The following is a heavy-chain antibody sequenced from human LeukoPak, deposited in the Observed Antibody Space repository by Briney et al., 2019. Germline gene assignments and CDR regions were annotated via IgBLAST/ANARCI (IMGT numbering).Heavy chain of an antibody. Sequence: ASVKVSCKASGGTFSSYAISWVRQAPGQGLEWMGGIIPIFGTANYAQKFQGRVTITTDESTSTAYMELSSLRSEDTAVYYCARGARMSCGGDCYLFYYYYYMDVWGKGTTVTVSS. CDR1: GGTFSSYA. CDR3: ARGARMSCGGDCYLFYYYYYMDV. J-gene: IGHJ6*03. CDR2: IIPIFGTA. D-gene: IGHD2-21*01. V-gene: IGHV1-69*05.